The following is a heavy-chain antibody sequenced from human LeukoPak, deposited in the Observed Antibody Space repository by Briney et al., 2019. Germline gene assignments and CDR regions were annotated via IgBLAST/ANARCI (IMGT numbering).Heavy chain of an antibody. V-gene: IGHV3-21*01. Sequence: GGSLRLSCAASGFTFSSYSMNWVRQAPGKGLEWVSSISSSSSYIYYADSVKGRFTISRDNAKNSLYLQMDSLRAEDTAEYYCASKPSGTPYYYYGMDVWGQGTTVTVSS. CDR2: ISSSSSYI. J-gene: IGHJ6*02. D-gene: IGHD1-7*01. CDR1: GFTFSSYS. CDR3: ASKPSGTPYYYYGMDV.